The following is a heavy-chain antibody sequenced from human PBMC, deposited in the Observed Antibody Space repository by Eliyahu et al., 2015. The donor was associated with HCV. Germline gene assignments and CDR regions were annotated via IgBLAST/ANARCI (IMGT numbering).Heavy chain of an antibody. J-gene: IGHJ5*02. V-gene: IGHV2-5*02. D-gene: IGHD1-26*01. CDR1: GFSLXTTGVG. Sequence: QITLKESGPTLVKPTQTLTLTCTFSGFSLXTTGVGVGWIRQPPGKALEWLALIYWDDDKRYRPSLKSRLTITKDTSKNQVVLTMTNMDPVDTATYYCAHRLSARVGYDPWGQGTLVTVSS. CDR3: AHRLSARVGYDP. CDR2: IYWDDDK.